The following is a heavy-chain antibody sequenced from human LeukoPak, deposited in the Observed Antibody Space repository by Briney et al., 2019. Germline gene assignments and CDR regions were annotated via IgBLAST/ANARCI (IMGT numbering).Heavy chain of an antibody. CDR1: GGSISSHY. J-gene: IGHJ4*02. Sequence: PSETLSLTCTVPGGSISSHYWSWIRQPPGKGLEWIGYIYYSGSTNYNPSLKSRVTISVDTSKNQFSLKLSSVTAADTAVYYCAREEYSSGGSGAFDYWGQGTLVTVSS. V-gene: IGHV4-59*11. D-gene: IGHD6-19*01. CDR2: IYYSGST. CDR3: AREEYSSGGSGAFDY.